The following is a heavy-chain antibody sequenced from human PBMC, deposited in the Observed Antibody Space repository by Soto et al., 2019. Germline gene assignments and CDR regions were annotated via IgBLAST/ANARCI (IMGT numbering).Heavy chain of an antibody. CDR2: INPNSGGT. D-gene: IGHD1-26*01. V-gene: IGHV1-2*02. J-gene: IGHJ3*02. CDR3: ARGVGATTIDAFDI. Sequence: ASVKVSCKASGYTFTGYYMHWVRQAPGQGLEWMGWINPNSGGTNYAQKFQGRVTMTRDTSISTAYMELSRLRSDDTAVYYCARGVGATTIDAFDIWGQGTMVTVSS. CDR1: GYTFTGYY.